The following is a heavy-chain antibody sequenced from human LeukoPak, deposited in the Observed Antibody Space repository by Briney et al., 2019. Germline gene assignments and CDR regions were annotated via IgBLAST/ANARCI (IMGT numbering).Heavy chain of an antibody. V-gene: IGHV4-4*07. J-gene: IGHJ6*03. D-gene: IGHD3-16*01. CDR1: GGSISSYY. Sequence: SETLSLTCTVSGGSISSYYWGWIRQPAGKGLEWIGRIYTSGSTNYNPSLKSRVTTSVDTSKNQFSLKLSSVTAADTAVYYCARDGVYYYYMDVWGKGTTVTVSS. CDR2: IYTSGST. CDR3: ARDGVYYYYMDV.